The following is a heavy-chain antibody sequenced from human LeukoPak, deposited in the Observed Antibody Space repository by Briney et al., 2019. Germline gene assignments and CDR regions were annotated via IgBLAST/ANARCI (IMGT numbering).Heavy chain of an antibody. Sequence: PGGSLRLSCAASGFTFSSYWMSWVRQAPGKGLEWVANIKQDGSEKYYVDFVKGRFTISRDNAKNSLYLQMNSLRAEDTAVYYCARIVLMVYAHHDAFDIWGQGTMVTVSS. V-gene: IGHV3-7*01. J-gene: IGHJ3*02. D-gene: IGHD2-8*01. CDR1: GFTFSSYW. CDR3: ARIVLMVYAHHDAFDI. CDR2: IKQDGSEK.